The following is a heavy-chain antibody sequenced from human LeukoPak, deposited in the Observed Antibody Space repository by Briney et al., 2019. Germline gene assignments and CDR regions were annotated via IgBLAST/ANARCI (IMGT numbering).Heavy chain of an antibody. D-gene: IGHD3-9*01. CDR2: IYYSGST. J-gene: IGHJ5*02. CDR3: ARVGRCFDWPFDP. Sequence: SQTLSLTCTVSGGSISSGDYYWSWIRQPPGKGLEWIGYIYYSGSTYYNPSLKSRVTISVDTSKNQFSLKLSSVTAADTAVYYCARVGRCFDWPFDPWGQGTLVTVSS. V-gene: IGHV4-30-4*08. CDR1: GGSISSGDYY.